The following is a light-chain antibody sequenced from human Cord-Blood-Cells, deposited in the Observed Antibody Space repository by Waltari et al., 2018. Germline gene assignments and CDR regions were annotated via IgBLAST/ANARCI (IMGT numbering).Light chain of an antibody. J-gene: IGLJ2*01. Sequence: QSPLTQPASVSGSPGQSITTSCPGTSSDVGGYNYVPWYQQHPGKAPKLIIYDVSNRPSGFSNRFSGSKSGNTASLTISGLQAEDEADYYCSSYTSSSTLVVFGGGTKLTVL. V-gene: IGLV2-14*01. CDR2: DVS. CDR1: SSDVGGYNY. CDR3: SSYTSSSTLVV.